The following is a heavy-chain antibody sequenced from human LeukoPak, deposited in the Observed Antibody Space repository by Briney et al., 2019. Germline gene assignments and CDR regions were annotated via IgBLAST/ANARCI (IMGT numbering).Heavy chain of an antibody. Sequence: GESLKISCKGSGYSFTSYWIGWVRQMPGKGLEWMGVIYPSDSHTRYSPSFQGQITISADKSISTASLQWSSQKASDTAMYYCATYRALTGESYYFDYWGQGTLVTVSS. D-gene: IGHD7-27*01. J-gene: IGHJ4*02. CDR3: ATYRALTGESYYFDY. V-gene: IGHV5-51*01. CDR2: IYPSDSHT. CDR1: GYSFTSYW.